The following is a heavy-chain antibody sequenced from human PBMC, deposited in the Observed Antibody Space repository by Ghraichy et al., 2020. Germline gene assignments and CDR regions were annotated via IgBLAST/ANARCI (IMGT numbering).Heavy chain of an antibody. CDR3: ARLRRENLDWLPFDY. CDR1: GGSITSSSYY. J-gene: IGHJ4*02. CDR2: SFYSGNT. D-gene: IGHD3/OR15-3a*01. V-gene: IGHV4-39*01. Sequence: SETLSLTCTVSGGSITSSSYYWGWIRQPPGKGLEWIGSSFYSGNTDYNPSLKSRVSISKDSSKNQFSLKLSSVTAADTAIYYCARLRRENLDWLPFDYWGQGTLVIVSS.